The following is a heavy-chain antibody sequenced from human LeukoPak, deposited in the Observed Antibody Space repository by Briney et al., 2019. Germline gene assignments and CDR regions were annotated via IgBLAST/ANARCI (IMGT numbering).Heavy chain of an antibody. CDR1: GGSISSSGYF. D-gene: IGHD1-26*01. Sequence: PSETLSLTCSVSGGSISSSGYFWAWIRQPAGEGLEWIGRIYTSGSTNYSPSLKSRVTMSVDTSKYQFSLKLSSVTAADTAVYYCAREDGTGSYDYWGQGALVTVSS. V-gene: IGHV4-61*02. CDR3: AREDGTGSYDY. CDR2: IYTSGST. J-gene: IGHJ4*02.